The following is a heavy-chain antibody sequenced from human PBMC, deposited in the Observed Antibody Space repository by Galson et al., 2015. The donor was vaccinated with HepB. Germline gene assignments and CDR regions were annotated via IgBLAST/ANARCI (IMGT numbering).Heavy chain of an antibody. CDR1: GFTFSGPA. CDR2: IRSKANSYAT. Sequence: SLRLSCAASGFTFSGPAMHWVRQASGKGPEWVGRIRSKANSYATAYSASVKGRFTISRDDSKNTAYLQMSGLKTDDTAVYYCTRGSYDSSQGYFDYWGQGILVTVSS. V-gene: IGHV3-73*01. D-gene: IGHD3-22*01. CDR3: TRGSYDSSQGYFDY. J-gene: IGHJ4*02.